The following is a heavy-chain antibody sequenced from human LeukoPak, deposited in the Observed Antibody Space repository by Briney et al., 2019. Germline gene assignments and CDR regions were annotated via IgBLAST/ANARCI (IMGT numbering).Heavy chain of an antibody. CDR3: ARDSVMVPTGLSYPDY. V-gene: IGHV3-33*01. J-gene: IGHJ4*02. Sequence: EAGGSLRLSCAASGFTFSSYGMHWVRQAPGKGLEWVALIWYDGSSKHYADSVRGRFTISRDNSKNTLYLQINSLRAEDTALYYCARDSVMVPTGLSYPDYWGQGALITVSS. CDR1: GFTFSSYG. CDR2: IWYDGSSK. D-gene: IGHD4/OR15-4a*01.